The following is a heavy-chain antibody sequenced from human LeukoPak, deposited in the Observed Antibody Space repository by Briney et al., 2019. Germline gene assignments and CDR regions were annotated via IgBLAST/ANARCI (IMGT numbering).Heavy chain of an antibody. CDR3: ARGLTVAGRNYYYYMDV. V-gene: IGHV3-9*01. D-gene: IGHD6-19*01. CDR2: VSWNSGDI. CDR1: GFTFDDYV. Sequence: GGSLRLSCAASGFTFDDYVMHWVRQAPGKGLEWVAGVSWNSGDIGYGDSVKGRFTISRDNAKNSLFLHMNSLRPEDTALYYCARGLTVAGRNYYYYMDVWGKGTTVTVSS. J-gene: IGHJ6*03.